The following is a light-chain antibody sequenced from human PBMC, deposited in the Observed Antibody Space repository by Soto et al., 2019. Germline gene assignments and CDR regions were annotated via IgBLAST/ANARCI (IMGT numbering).Light chain of an antibody. Sequence: QLVLTQPPSVSGAPGQRVTISCTGSSSNIGAGYDVHGYQQLPGTAPKLLIYGHSNRPSGVPDRFSGSKSGTSASLAITGLQAEDEADYYCQSYDSSLRGSVFGGGTKLTVL. J-gene: IGLJ2*01. CDR3: QSYDSSLRGSV. V-gene: IGLV1-40*01. CDR2: GHS. CDR1: SSNIGAGYD.